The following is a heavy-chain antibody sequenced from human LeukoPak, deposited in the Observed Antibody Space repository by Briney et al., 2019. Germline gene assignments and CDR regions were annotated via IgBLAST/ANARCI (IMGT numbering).Heavy chain of an antibody. CDR3: ASRVGALAGIDY. Sequence: GGSLRLSCAASGFTFSFYSMNWVRQAPGKGLEWVSYISTSSSTIYYADSVKGRFTISRDDAKNSLYLQMNSLRAEDTAVYYCASRVGALAGIDYWGQGTLVTVSS. CDR1: GFTFSFYS. V-gene: IGHV3-48*04. J-gene: IGHJ4*02. D-gene: IGHD6-19*01. CDR2: ISTSSSTI.